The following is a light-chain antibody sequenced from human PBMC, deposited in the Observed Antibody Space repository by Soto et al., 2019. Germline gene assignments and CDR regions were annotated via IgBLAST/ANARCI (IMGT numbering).Light chain of an antibody. V-gene: IGLV2-14*03. CDR1: SSDVGSYNY. J-gene: IGLJ1*01. CDR3: SSFTSSTSFV. Sequence: QSVLTQPASVSGSPGQSITISCTGTSSDVGSYNYVSWYQHHPGKAPKLMIYDVSNRPSGVPNRFSGSKSGNTASLTISGLQAEDEADYYCSSFTSSTSFVFATGTKLTVL. CDR2: DVS.